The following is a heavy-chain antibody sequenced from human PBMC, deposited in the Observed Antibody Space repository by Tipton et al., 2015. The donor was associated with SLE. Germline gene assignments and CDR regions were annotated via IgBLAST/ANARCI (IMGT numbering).Heavy chain of an antibody. J-gene: IGHJ3*02. D-gene: IGHD4-23*01. CDR2: IYYSGST. Sequence: LRLSCAVYGGSFSGYYWSWIRQPPGKGLEWIGYIYYSGSTNYNPSLKSRVTISVDTSKNQFSLKLSSVTAAGTAVYYCARDTVGWYSGAFDIWGQGTMVTVSS. CDR3: ARDTVGWYSGAFDI. V-gene: IGHV4-59*01. CDR1: GGSFSGYY.